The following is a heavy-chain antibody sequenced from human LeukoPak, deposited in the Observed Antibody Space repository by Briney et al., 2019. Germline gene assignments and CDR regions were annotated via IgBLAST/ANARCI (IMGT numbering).Heavy chain of an antibody. D-gene: IGHD3-10*01. Sequence: HVASVKVSCKASGYTFTSYDINWVRQATGQGLEWMGWMNPNSGNTGYAQKFQGRVTMTRNTSISTAYMELSSLRSEDTAVYYCARGGNTFIRGVGSTPTLYHYYMDLWGKGTTVTVFS. V-gene: IGHV1-8*01. CDR1: GYTFTSYD. CDR2: MNPNSGNT. CDR3: ARGGNTFIRGVGSTPTLYHYYMDL. J-gene: IGHJ6*03.